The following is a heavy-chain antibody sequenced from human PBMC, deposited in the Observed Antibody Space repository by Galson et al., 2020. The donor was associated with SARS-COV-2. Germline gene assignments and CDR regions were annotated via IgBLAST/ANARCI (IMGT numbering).Heavy chain of an antibody. CDR2: IDPSDSYT. CDR3: ARGGSTSCYDCVDY. D-gene: IGHD2-2*01. J-gene: IGHJ4*02. Sequence: HGESLKISCKGSGYSFTSYWISWVRQMPGKGLEWMGRIDPSDSYTNYSPSFQGHVTISADKSISTAYLQWSSLKASDTAMYYCARGGSTSCYDCVDYWGQGTPVTVSS. V-gene: IGHV5-10-1*01. CDR1: GYSFTSYW.